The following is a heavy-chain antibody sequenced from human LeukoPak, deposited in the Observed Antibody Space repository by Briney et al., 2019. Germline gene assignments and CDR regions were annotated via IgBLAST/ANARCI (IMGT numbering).Heavy chain of an antibody. CDR2: ISSSGTTI. CDR3: ARRKNYYDY. CDR1: GFTLSDYY. Sequence: TGGSLRLSCAASGFTLSDYYMSWIRQTPGKGLEWVSYISSSGTTIYYADSVKGRFTISRDNAKNSLYLQMNSLRAEDTAVYYCARRKNYYDYWGQGTLVTVSS. J-gene: IGHJ4*02. D-gene: IGHD2/OR15-2a*01. V-gene: IGHV3-11*01.